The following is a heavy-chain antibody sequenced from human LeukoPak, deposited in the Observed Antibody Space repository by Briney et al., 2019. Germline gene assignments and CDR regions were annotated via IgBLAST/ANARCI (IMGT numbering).Heavy chain of an antibody. CDR3: ASYKVVVAQADY. Sequence: PGGSLRLSCAASGFTSSSYEMNWVRQAPGKGLEWVSYISSSGSTIYYADSVKGRFTISRDNAKNSLYLQMNSLRAEDTAVYYCASYKVVVAQADYWGQGTLVTVSS. V-gene: IGHV3-48*03. CDR1: GFTSSSYE. CDR2: ISSSGSTI. D-gene: IGHD3-22*01. J-gene: IGHJ4*02.